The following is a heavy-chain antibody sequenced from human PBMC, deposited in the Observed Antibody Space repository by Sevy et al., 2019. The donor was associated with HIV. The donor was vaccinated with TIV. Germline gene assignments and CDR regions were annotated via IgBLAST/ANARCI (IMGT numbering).Heavy chain of an antibody. CDR3: GRRLAAAGGGNEYFQP. Sequence: SETLSLTCTVSGGSINNKAYYWAWIRQPPGKGLEWIGSMSYNGNSYYNPSLNCRVTISLDTSKNQFSLRLTFVTAADTAVYYCGRRLAAAGGGNEYFQPWGQGTLVTVSS. CDR1: GGSINNKAYY. D-gene: IGHD6-13*01. CDR2: MSYNGNS. J-gene: IGHJ1*01. V-gene: IGHV4-39*01.